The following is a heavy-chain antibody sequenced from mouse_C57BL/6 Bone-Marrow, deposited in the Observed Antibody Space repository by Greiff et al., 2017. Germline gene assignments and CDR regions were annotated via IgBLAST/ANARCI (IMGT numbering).Heavy chain of an antibody. V-gene: IGHV5-17*01. CDR3: ARFNWDYFDY. D-gene: IGHD4-1*02. CDR1: GFTFSDSG. CDR2: ISSGSSTI. Sequence: EVKLVESGGGLVKPGGSLKLSCAASGFTFSDSGMHWVRQAPEKGLEWVAYISSGSSTIYYADTVKGRFTISRDNAKNTLFLQRTSLRSEDTAMYYCARFNWDYFDYWGQGTTLTVSS. J-gene: IGHJ2*01.